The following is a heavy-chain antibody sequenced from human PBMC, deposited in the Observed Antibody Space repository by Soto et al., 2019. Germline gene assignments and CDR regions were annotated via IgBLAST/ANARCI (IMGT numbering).Heavy chain of an antibody. Sequence: QVQLVQSGAEVKKPGASVKVSCKASGYTFTGYYMHWVRQAPGQGLEWMGWINPNSGGTNYAQKVQGWVTMTRDTSISTAYMELSRLRSDDTAVYYCAREGRWEPYGMDVWGQGTTVTVSS. D-gene: IGHD1-26*01. CDR2: INPNSGGT. CDR3: AREGRWEPYGMDV. CDR1: GYTFTGYY. J-gene: IGHJ6*02. V-gene: IGHV1-2*04.